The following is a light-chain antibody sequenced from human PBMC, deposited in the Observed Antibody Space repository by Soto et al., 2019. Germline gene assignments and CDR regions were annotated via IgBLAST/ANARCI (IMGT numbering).Light chain of an antibody. CDR1: QSVSSY. CDR3: QQRSSWPLT. CDR2: DAS. J-gene: IGKJ5*01. Sequence: ILMTQSAATLPVSPGDRATLPCRASQSVSSYLAWYQQRPGQAPRLLIYDASNRATGVPARFSGSGSGTDFTLTISSLEPEDFEVYYCQQRSSWPLTFGQGTRLEIK. V-gene: IGKV3-11*01.